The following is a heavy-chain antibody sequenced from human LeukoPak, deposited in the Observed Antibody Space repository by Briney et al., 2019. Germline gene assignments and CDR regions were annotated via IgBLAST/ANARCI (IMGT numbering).Heavy chain of an antibody. CDR2: IYHSGST. Sequence: SETLSLTCIVSGGSISSGGYSWSWIRQPPGKGLEWIGYIYHSGSTYYNPSLKSRVTISVDRSKNQFSLKLSSVTAADTAVYYCARVNGDYYYGMDVWGQGTTVTVSS. J-gene: IGHJ6*02. D-gene: IGHD4-17*01. CDR3: ARVNGDYYYGMDV. V-gene: IGHV4-30-2*01. CDR1: GGSISSGGYS.